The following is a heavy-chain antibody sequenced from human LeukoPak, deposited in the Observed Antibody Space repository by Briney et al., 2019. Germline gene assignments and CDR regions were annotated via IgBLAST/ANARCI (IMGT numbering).Heavy chain of an antibody. Sequence: GGSLRLSCAASGFTFDDYGMSWVRQAPGKGLEWVSGINWNGGSTGYADSVKGRFTISRDNAKNSLYLQMNSLRAEDTALYYCARVNYDYVWGSYNYWGQGTLVTVSS. D-gene: IGHD3-16*01. V-gene: IGHV3-20*04. CDR3: ARVNYDYVWGSYNY. J-gene: IGHJ4*02. CDR1: GFTFDDYG. CDR2: INWNGGST.